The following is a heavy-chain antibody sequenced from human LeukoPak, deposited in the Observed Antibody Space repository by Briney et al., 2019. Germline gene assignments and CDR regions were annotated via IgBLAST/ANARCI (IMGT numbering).Heavy chain of an antibody. CDR2: IGGRGGSA. Sequence: GGSRRLSCAPSGFTFSIYAMSWVRQAPGKGLEWVATIGGRGGSAYYADSVKGRFTISRDESKNTLYLQMNSLRAEDTAVYYCARDQASSSWSDYWGQGTLVTVSS. CDR1: GFTFSIYA. D-gene: IGHD6-13*01. CDR3: ARDQASSSWSDY. V-gene: IGHV3-23*01. J-gene: IGHJ4*02.